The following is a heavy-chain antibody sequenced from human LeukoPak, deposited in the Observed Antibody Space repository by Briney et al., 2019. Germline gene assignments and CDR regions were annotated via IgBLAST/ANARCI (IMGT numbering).Heavy chain of an antibody. Sequence: PSETLSLTCAVYGGSFSGYYWSWIRQPPGKGPEWIGEINHSGSTNYNPSLKSRVTISVDTSKNQFSLKLSSVTAADTAVYYCARVYRGSYYFDYWGQGTLVTVSS. CDR3: ARVYRGSYYFDY. CDR2: INHSGST. J-gene: IGHJ4*02. V-gene: IGHV4-34*01. D-gene: IGHD1-26*01. CDR1: GGSFSGYY.